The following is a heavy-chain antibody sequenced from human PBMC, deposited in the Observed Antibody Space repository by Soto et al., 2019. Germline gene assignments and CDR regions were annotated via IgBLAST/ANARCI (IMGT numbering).Heavy chain of an antibody. J-gene: IGHJ6*02. Sequence: QVQLVQSGAEVKKPGASVKVSCKASGYTFTSYYMHWVRQAPGQGLEWMGIINPSGGSTSYAQKFQGRVTMTRDTSTSTVYMELSSLRSEDTAVYYCASPTRVGGGMDVWGQGTTVTVSS. CDR2: INPSGGST. CDR3: ASPTRVGGGMDV. D-gene: IGHD2-15*01. V-gene: IGHV1-46*01. CDR1: GYTFTSYY.